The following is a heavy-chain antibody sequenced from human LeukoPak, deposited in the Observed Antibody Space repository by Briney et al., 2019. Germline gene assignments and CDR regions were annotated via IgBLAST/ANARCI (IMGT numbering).Heavy chain of an antibody. CDR3: ARDGDKYSSGWYTFIHY. CDR2: INPSGGST. CDR1: GSTFTSYY. Sequence: ASVKVSCKATGSTFTSYYMHWVRQAPGQGLEWMGIINPSGGSTSYAQKFQGRVTMTRDTSTSTVYMDLSSLRSEDTAVYYCARDGDKYSSGWYTFIHYWGQGTLVTVSS. V-gene: IGHV1-46*01. J-gene: IGHJ4*02. D-gene: IGHD6-19*01.